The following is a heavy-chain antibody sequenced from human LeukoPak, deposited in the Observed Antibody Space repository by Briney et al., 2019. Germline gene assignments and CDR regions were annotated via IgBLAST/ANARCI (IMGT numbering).Heavy chain of an antibody. D-gene: IGHD1-14*01. CDR3: ARGLTHPRTGHSRGGMDV. J-gene: IGHJ6*02. Sequence: GASVKVSCKASGYTFTIYGITWVRQAPGQGLEWMGWISAYNGNTNYAQKLQGRVTMTTDTSTSTAYMELRSLRSDDTAVYYCARGLTHPRTGHSRGGMDVWGQGTTVAVSS. V-gene: IGHV1-18*01. CDR1: GYTFTIYG. CDR2: ISAYNGNT.